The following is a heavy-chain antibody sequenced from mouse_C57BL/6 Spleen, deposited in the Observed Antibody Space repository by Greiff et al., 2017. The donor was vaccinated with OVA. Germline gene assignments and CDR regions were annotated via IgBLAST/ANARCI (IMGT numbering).Heavy chain of an antibody. J-gene: IGHJ4*01. Sequence: QVQLQQSGAELVRPGASVTLSCKASGYTFTDYEMHWVKQTPVHGLEWIGAIDPESGGTAYNQKFKGKAILTADKTSSTAYVELRSLTSEDSDIYKCTRRGTVVATDAMDYWGQGTSVTVSS. D-gene: IGHD1-1*01. CDR1: GYTFTDYE. CDR2: IDPESGGT. V-gene: IGHV1-15*01. CDR3: TRRGTVVATDAMDY.